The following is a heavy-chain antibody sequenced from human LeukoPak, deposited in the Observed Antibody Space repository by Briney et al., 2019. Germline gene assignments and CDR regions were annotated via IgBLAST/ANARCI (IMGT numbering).Heavy chain of an antibody. D-gene: IGHD6-6*01. CDR2: MNPNSGNT. CDR1: GYTFTSYD. V-gene: IGHV1-8*01. J-gene: IGHJ6*03. CDR3: AREGASRIAARPYYYMDV. Sequence: GASVKVSCKASGYTFTSYDINWVRQATGQGLEWMGWMNPNSGNTGYAQKFQGRVTMTRNTSISTAYMELSSLRSEDTAVYYCAREGASRIAARPYYYMDVWGKGTTVTVSS.